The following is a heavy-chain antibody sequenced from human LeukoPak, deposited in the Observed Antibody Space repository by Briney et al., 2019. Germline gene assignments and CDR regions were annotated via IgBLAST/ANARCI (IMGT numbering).Heavy chain of an antibody. Sequence: ASVKVSCKASGYTFTSYGISWVRQAPGQGLEWMGWISAYNGNTNYAQKLQGRVTMTTDTSTSTAYVGLRSLRSDDTAVYYCARRTLSGYYLEYDYWGQGTLVTVSS. CDR1: GYTFTSYG. CDR3: ARRTLSGYYLEYDY. V-gene: IGHV1-18*01. J-gene: IGHJ4*02. CDR2: ISAYNGNT. D-gene: IGHD3-22*01.